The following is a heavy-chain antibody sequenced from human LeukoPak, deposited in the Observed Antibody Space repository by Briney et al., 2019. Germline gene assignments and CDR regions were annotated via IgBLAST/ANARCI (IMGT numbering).Heavy chain of an antibody. CDR2: ISYDGSNK. D-gene: IGHD3-22*01. Sequence: GGSLRLSCAASGFTFSSYAMHWVRQAPGKGLEWVAVISYDGSNKYYADSVKGRFTISRDNSKNTLYLQMDSLRAEDTAVYYCARVTYYYDSSGSSPSNWFDPWGQGTLVTVSS. J-gene: IGHJ5*02. CDR1: GFTFSSYA. CDR3: ARVTYYYDSSGSSPSNWFDP. V-gene: IGHV3-30-3*01.